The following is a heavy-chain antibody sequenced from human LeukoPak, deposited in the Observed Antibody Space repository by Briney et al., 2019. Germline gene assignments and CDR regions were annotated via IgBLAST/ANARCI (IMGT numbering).Heavy chain of an antibody. Sequence: SETLSLTCTVSGGSISSSSYYWGWIRQPPGKGLEWIGRIYYSWSTYYNPSLKSRVTISVDTSKNQFSLRLSSVTAADTAVYYCARHATESTIFGVAIPNNRFDPWGQGTLVTVSS. CDR3: ARHATESTIFGVAIPNNRFDP. CDR1: GGSISSSSYY. CDR2: IYYSWST. D-gene: IGHD3-3*01. J-gene: IGHJ5*02. V-gene: IGHV4-39*01.